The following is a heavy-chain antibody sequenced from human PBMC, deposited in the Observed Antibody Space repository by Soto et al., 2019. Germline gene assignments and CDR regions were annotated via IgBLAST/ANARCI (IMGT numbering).Heavy chain of an antibody. CDR1: GGSISSGGYY. Sequence: SETLSLTCTVSGGSISSGGYYWSWIRQHPGKGLEWIGYIYYSGSTYYNSSLKSRVTISVDTSKNQFSLELSSVTAADTAVYYCARSAPHVITFGGVIAPFDYWGQGTLVTVSS. V-gene: IGHV4-31*03. J-gene: IGHJ4*02. CDR3: ARSAPHVITFGGVIAPFDY. CDR2: IYYSGST. D-gene: IGHD3-16*02.